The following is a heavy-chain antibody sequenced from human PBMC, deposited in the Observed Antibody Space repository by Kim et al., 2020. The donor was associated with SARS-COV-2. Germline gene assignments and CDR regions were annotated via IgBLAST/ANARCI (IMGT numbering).Heavy chain of an antibody. CDR2: INHSGST. CDR1: GGSFSGYY. CDR3: ARSTWEPLSIDY. D-gene: IGHD1-26*01. Sequence: SETLSLTCAVYGGSFSGYYWSWIRQPPGKGLEWIGEINHSGSTNYNPSLKSRVTISVDTSKNQFSLKLSSVTAADTAVYYCARSTWEPLSIDYWGQGTLVTVSS. J-gene: IGHJ4*02. V-gene: IGHV4-34*01.